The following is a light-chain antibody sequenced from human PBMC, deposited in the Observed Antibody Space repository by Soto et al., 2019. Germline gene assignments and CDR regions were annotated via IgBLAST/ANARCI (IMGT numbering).Light chain of an antibody. CDR1: QSVSSD. CDR2: GAT. Sequence: EIVMTQSPATLSVSPGDRATLSCRASQSVSSDLAWYQQKPGQAPRLLIYGATTRATDIPARFSGSGSGTEFTLTISSLQSGDFAVYYCQQYNNWPPWTFGQGTKVE. V-gene: IGKV3-15*01. CDR3: QQYNNWPPWT. J-gene: IGKJ1*01.